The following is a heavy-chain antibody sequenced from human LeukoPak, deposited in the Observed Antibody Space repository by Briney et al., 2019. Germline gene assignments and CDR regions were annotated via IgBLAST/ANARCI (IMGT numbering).Heavy chain of an antibody. CDR3: ARDLGDSGNAFDI. V-gene: IGHV3-11*04. CDR2: ISSSGSTI. CDR1: GFTFSDYY. J-gene: IGHJ3*02. Sequence: PGGSLRLSCAASGFTFSDYYMSWIRQAPGKGLEWVSYISSSGSTIYYADSVKGRFTISRDNSKSSLYLQMNSLRAEDTAVYYCARDLGDSGNAFDIWGQGTMVTVSS. D-gene: IGHD1-26*01.